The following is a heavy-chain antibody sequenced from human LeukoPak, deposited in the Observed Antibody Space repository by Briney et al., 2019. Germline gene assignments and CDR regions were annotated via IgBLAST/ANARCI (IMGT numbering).Heavy chain of an antibody. D-gene: IGHD3-22*01. CDR3: ARASQYYYDSSGYPLFDY. V-gene: IGHV4-59*12. CDR2: IYYSGNT. J-gene: IGHJ4*02. CDR1: GGSISNKY. Sequence: ASETLSLTCTVSGGSISNKYWSWIRQPPGKGLEWIGYIYYSGNTNYNPSLESRVTISVDTSKNQFSLNLSSVTAADTAVYYCARASQYYYDSSGYPLFDYWGQGTLVTVSS.